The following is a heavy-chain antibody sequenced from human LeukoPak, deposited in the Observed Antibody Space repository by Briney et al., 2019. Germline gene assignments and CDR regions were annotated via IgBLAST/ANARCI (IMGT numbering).Heavy chain of an antibody. V-gene: IGHV1-18*01. Sequence: ASVKVSCEASGYTFTSYGISWVRQAPGQGLEWMGWISAYNGNTNYAQKLQGRVTMTTDTSTSTAYMELSSLRSEDTAVYYCARAPKGYSYGLGLSYYYYMDVWGKGTTVTVSS. J-gene: IGHJ6*03. CDR2: ISAYNGNT. D-gene: IGHD5-18*01. CDR1: GYTFTSYG. CDR3: ARAPKGYSYGLGLSYYYYMDV.